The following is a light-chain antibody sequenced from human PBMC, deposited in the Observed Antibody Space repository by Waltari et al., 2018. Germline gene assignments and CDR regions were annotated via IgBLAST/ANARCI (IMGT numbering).Light chain of an antibody. J-gene: IGKJ4*01. Sequence: DIQMTQSPSSVSASIGDRVTITCRASQDVGTWFAWSQQKPGKAPQLLIYAASLLQSGVPSRFSGSGSGTDFTLTINSLQPEDLATYFCQQAKSFPLTFGGGTKIEI. CDR2: AAS. V-gene: IGKV1-12*01. CDR3: QQAKSFPLT. CDR1: QDVGTW.